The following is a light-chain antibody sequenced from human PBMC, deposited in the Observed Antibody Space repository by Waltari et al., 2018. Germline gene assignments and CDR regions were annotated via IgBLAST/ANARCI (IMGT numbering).Light chain of an antibody. V-gene: IGKV1-39*01. Sequence: DIQMTQSPSSLSASVGDRVTITCRASQSISNYLYWYQQKPGKAPNLLIYAASTLQSGVPSRFSGSGSGTDFTLTIGSLQPEDFVTYYCQQSHTTPWTFGQGTKVEI. CDR1: QSISNY. J-gene: IGKJ1*01. CDR2: AAS. CDR3: QQSHTTPWT.